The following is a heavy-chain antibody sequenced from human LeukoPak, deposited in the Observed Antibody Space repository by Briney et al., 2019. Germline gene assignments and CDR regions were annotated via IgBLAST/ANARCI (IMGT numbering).Heavy chain of an antibody. V-gene: IGHV1-2*06. D-gene: IGHD7-27*01. Sequence: GASVKVSCKTSGYTFTDYYIHWVRQAPGQGLEWMGRINPNSGDTYYEQNFQGRVTMTRDTSISTAYMELSRLRSDDTAVYHCARDLSSTSNGELDYWGQGTLGTVSP. CDR2: INPNSGDT. CDR3: ARDLSSTSNGELDY. CDR1: GYTFTDYY. J-gene: IGHJ4*02.